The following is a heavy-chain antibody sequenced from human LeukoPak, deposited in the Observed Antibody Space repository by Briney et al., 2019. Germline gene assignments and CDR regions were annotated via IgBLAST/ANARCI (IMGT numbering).Heavy chain of an antibody. J-gene: IGHJ6*04. Sequence: SQTLSLTCTVSGGSISSGDYYWGWIRQPPGKGLEWIGYIYYSGSTYYNPSLKSRVTISVDTSKNQFSLKLSSVTTADTAVYYCARDTRRVRGIAGYYYGMDVWGKGTTVTVSS. CDR1: GGSISSGDYY. CDR3: ARDTRRVRGIAGYYYGMDV. V-gene: IGHV4-30-4*01. D-gene: IGHD3-10*01. CDR2: IYYSGST.